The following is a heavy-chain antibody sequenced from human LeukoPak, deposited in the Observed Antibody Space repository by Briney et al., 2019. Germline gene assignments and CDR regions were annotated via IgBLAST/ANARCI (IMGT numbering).Heavy chain of an antibody. CDR3: ARERIAAAGWFDP. CDR1: GYTFTGYY. J-gene: IGHJ5*02. CDR2: TNPNSGGT. V-gene: IGHV1-2*02. Sequence: ASVKVSCKASGYTFTGYYMHWVRQAPGQGLEWMGWTNPNSGGTNYAQKFQGRVTMTRDTSISTAYMELSRLRSDDTAVYYCARERIAAAGWFDPWGQGTLVTVSS. D-gene: IGHD6-13*01.